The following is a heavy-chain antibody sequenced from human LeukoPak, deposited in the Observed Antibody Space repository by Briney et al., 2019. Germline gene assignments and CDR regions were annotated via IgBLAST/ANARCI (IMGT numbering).Heavy chain of an antibody. CDR1: GYSFTSYW. V-gene: IGHV5-51*01. Sequence: GESLKISCKGYGYSFTSYWIGWVRPMPGKGLEWMGIIYPGDSDTRYSPSFQGQVTISADKSISTAYLQWSSLKASDTAMYYCASSRAVAGTPLDYWGQGTLVAVSS. J-gene: IGHJ4*02. CDR3: ASSRAVAGTPLDY. CDR2: IYPGDSDT. D-gene: IGHD6-19*01.